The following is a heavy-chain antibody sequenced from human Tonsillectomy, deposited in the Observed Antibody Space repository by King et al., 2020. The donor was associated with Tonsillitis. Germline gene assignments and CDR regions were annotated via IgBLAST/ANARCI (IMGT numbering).Heavy chain of an antibody. V-gene: IGHV1-18*01. Sequence: QLVQSGADVKKPGASVKVSCKASGYTFSSYGISWVLQAPGHGLEWMGLISAYNGNTNYAQKLQVRVTMTTDTSTSTAYMALRGLRSDDSAVYYCARDRWELLGVFDYWGQGTLVTVSS. D-gene: IGHD1-26*01. CDR1: GYTFSSYG. J-gene: IGHJ4*02. CDR3: ARDRWELLGVFDY. CDR2: ISAYNGNT.